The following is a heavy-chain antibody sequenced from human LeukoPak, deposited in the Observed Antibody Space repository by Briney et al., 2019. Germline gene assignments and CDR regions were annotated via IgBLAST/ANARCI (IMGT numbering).Heavy chain of an antibody. V-gene: IGHV3-33*01. J-gene: IGHJ5*02. CDR1: GFTFSSYG. D-gene: IGHD6-13*01. CDR3: ARGEAAGTEFGWFDP. Sequence: PGRSLRLFCAASGFTFSSYGMHWVRQAPGKGLEWVAVIWYDGSNKYYADSVKGRFTISRDNSKNTLYLQMNSLRAEDTAVYYCARGEAAGTEFGWFDPWGQGTLVTVSS. CDR2: IWYDGSNK.